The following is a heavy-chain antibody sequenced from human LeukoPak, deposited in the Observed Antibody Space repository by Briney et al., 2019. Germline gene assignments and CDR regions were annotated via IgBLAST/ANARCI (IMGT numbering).Heavy chain of an antibody. CDR1: GGSISSYY. D-gene: IGHD6-13*01. J-gene: IGHJ4*02. Sequence: SETLSLTCTVSGGSISSYYWSWIRQPAGKGLEWIGRIYTSGGTNYNPSLKSRVTMSVDTSKNQFSLKLSSVTAADTAVYYCARITEEGIAAAGIDYWGQGTLVTVSS. V-gene: IGHV4-4*07. CDR3: ARITEEGIAAAGIDY. CDR2: IYTSGGT.